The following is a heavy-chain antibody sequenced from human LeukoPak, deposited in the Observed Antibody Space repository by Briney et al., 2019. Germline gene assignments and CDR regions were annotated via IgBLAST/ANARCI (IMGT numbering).Heavy chain of an antibody. CDR3: ARDGRNSGSHDAFDI. CDR2: IYSGGST. CDR1: GFTFSSYW. J-gene: IGHJ3*02. Sequence: GGSLRLSCAASGFTFSSYWMSWVRQAPGKGLEWVSVIYSGGSTYYADSVKGRFTISRDNSKNTLYLQMNSLRADDTAVYYCARDGRNSGSHDAFDIWGQGTMVTVSS. D-gene: IGHD1-26*01. V-gene: IGHV3-53*01.